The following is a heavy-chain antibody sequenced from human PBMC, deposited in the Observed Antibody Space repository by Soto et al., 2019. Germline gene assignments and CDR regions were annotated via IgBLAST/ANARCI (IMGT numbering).Heavy chain of an antibody. CDR3: ARDGGRHSGGIDY. D-gene: IGHD1-26*01. CDR1: GGTFSSYS. Sequence: QVQLVQSGAEVKKPGASVKVSCKASGGTFSSYSINWVRQAPGQGLEWMGEIIPIFGTANYAQKFQGRVTITADESTSTAYMELSSLRSEDTAVYYCARDGGRHSGGIDYWGQGTLVTVSS. V-gene: IGHV1-69*13. CDR2: IIPIFGTA. J-gene: IGHJ4*02.